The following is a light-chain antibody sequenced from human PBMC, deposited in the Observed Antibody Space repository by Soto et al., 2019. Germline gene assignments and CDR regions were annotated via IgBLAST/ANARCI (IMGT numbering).Light chain of an antibody. Sequence: QSALTQPRSVSGSPGQSVTISRTGTRSDVGGYNYVSWYQQHPGKAPKLMIYDVSKRPSGVPDRFSGSKSDNTASLTISGLQAEDEADYYCCSYAGSSLVVFGGGTKLTVL. V-gene: IGLV2-11*01. CDR3: CSYAGSSLVV. CDR2: DVS. J-gene: IGLJ3*02. CDR1: RSDVGGYNY.